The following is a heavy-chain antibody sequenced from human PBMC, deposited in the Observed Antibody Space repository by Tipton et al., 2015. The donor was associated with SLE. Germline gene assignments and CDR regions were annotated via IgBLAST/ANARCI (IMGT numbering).Heavy chain of an antibody. CDR3: AKDYNHDNADYN. J-gene: IGHJ4*02. D-gene: IGHD4-17*01. CDR2: IYVSGST. Sequence: TLSLTCTVSGGSISSGFYYWSWIRQPAGKGLEWIGRIYVSGSTNSNPSLKSRVTISVDKSKNQFSLKLSSVTVADTAVYYCAKDYNHDNADYNWGQGTLVIVSS. CDR1: GGSISSGFYY. V-gene: IGHV4-61*02.